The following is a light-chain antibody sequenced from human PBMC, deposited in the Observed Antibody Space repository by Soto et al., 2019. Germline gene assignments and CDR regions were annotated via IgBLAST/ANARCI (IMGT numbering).Light chain of an antibody. V-gene: IGLV2-14*01. CDR2: EVS. CDR3: SSYTSSGTRV. J-gene: IGLJ1*01. Sequence: QSVLTQPASVSGSPGQSITISCTGTTSDVGGYNFVSWYQLHPGKAPKLMIFEVSNRPSGVSNRFSGSKSGNTASLTISELQAEDEADYYCSSYTSSGTRVFGTGTKLTVL. CDR1: TSDVGGYNF.